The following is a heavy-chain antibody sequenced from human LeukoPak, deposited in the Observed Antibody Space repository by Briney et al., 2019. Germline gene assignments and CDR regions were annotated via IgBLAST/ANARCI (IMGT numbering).Heavy chain of an antibody. D-gene: IGHD6-19*01. CDR2: ISGSGGST. V-gene: IGHV3-23*01. CDR1: GFTLSSYE. CDR3: AKARQWLEIPRLDY. J-gene: IGHJ4*02. Sequence: GGSLRLSCTVSGFTLSSYEMSWIRQAPGKGLEWVSAISGSGGSTYYADSVKGRFTISRDNSKNTLYLQMNSLRAEDTAVYYCAKARQWLEIPRLDYWGQGTLVAVSS.